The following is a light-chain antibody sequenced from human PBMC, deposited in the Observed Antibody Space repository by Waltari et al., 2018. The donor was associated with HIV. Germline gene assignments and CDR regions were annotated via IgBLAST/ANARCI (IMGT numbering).Light chain of an antibody. V-gene: IGKV1-5*03. CDR3: QQYNSYST. J-gene: IGKJ2*01. Sequence: DIQMTQSPSTLSASVGDRVNITCRASQSISSWLAWYQQKPGKAPKLLIYKASSLESVVPSRFSGSGSGTEFTLTVSSLQPDDFATYYCQQYNSYSTFGQGTKLEIK. CDR2: KAS. CDR1: QSISSW.